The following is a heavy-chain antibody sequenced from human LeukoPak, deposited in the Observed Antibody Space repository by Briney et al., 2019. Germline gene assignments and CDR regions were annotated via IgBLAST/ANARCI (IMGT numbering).Heavy chain of an antibody. CDR1: GGSISSGSYY. CDR3: TREGYSSPDY. CDR2: IYTSGST. J-gene: IGHJ4*02. Sequence: SETLSLTCTVSGGSISSGSYYWSWIRQPAGKGLEWIGRIYTSGSTNYNPSLKSRVTISMDTSKNQFSLKLSAVTAADTAVYYCTREGYSSPDYWGQGTLVTVSS. D-gene: IGHD5-18*01. V-gene: IGHV4-61*02.